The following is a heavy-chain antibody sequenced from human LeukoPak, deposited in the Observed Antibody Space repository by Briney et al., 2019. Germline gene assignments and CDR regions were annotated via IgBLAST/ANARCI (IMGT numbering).Heavy chain of an antibody. Sequence: PSETLSLTCTVSGGSISSSSYYWGWIRQPPGKGLEWIGSIYYSGSTYYNPSLKSRVTISVDTSKNQFSLKLSSVTAADTAVYYCARSPRLLWFGELRYHYFDYWGQGTLVTVSS. V-gene: IGHV4-39*01. J-gene: IGHJ4*02. D-gene: IGHD3-10*01. CDR1: GGSISSSSYY. CDR3: ARSPRLLWFGELRYHYFDY. CDR2: IYYSGST.